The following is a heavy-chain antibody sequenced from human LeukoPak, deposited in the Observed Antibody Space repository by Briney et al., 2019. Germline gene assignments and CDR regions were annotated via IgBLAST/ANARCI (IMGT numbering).Heavy chain of an antibody. D-gene: IGHD4/OR15-4a*01. CDR3: ARNDYGDPYYYYGMDV. CDR1: GGSISSGDYY. V-gene: IGHV4-30-4*01. Sequence: SETLSLTCTVSGGSISSGDYYWSWIRQPPGKGLEWIGYIYYSGSTYYNPSLKRRVTISVDTSKNQFSLKLSSVTAADTAVYYCARNDYGDPYYYYGMDVWGQGTTVTVSS. CDR2: IYYSGST. J-gene: IGHJ6*02.